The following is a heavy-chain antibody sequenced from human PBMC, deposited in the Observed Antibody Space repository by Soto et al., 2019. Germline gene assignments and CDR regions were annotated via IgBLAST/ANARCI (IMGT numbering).Heavy chain of an antibody. J-gene: IGHJ4*02. CDR1: GGSISSSSYY. Sequence: SPTLSLTCTVSGGSISSSSYYWGWIRQPAGKGLEWIGSIYYSGSTYYNPSLKSRVTISVDTSKNQVSLKLSSVTAADTAVYYCASLRGHSHYWGQGTLLTVS. D-gene: IGHD5-18*01. CDR2: IYYSGST. CDR3: ASLRGHSHY. V-gene: IGHV4-39*01.